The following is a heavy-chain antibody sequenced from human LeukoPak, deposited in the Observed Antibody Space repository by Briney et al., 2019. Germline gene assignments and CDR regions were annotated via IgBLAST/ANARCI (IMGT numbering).Heavy chain of an antibody. CDR1: GGSISSYY. Sequence: SETLSLTCTVSGGSISSYYWSWIRQPPGKGLEWIGYIYYSGSTNYNPSLKSRVTISVDTSKNQFSLKLSSVTAADTAVYYCARAEGYCSSTSCYYWFDPWGQGTLVTVSS. J-gene: IGHJ5*02. V-gene: IGHV4-59*01. CDR2: IYYSGST. CDR3: ARAEGYCSSTSCYYWFDP. D-gene: IGHD2-2*01.